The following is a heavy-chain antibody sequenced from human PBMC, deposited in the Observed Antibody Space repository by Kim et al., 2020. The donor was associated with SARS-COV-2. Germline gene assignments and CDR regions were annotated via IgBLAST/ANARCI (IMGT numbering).Heavy chain of an antibody. Sequence: GGSLRLSCAASGFTFSSYAMSWVRQAPGKGLEWVSAISGSGGSTYYADSVKGRFTISRDNSKNTLYLQMNSLRAEDTAVYYCAKDPATMVRGVIRVLFDYWGQGTLVTVSS. CDR2: ISGSGGST. V-gene: IGHV3-23*01. CDR1: GFTFSSYA. CDR3: AKDPATMVRGVIRVLFDY. J-gene: IGHJ4*02. D-gene: IGHD3-10*01.